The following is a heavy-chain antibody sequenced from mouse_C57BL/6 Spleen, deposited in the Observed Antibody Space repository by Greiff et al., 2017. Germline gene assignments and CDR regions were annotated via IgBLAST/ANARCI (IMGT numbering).Heavy chain of an antibody. V-gene: IGHV1-82*01. CDR1: GYAFSSSW. CDR3: ARSEGSSGPDY. J-gene: IGHJ2*01. CDR2: IYPGDGDT. D-gene: IGHD3-2*02. Sequence: VQLQQSGPELVKPGASVKISCKASGYAFSSSWMNWVKQRPGKGLEWIGRIYPGDGDTNYNGKFKGKATLTADKSSSTAYMQLSSLTSEDSAVYFCARSEGSSGPDYWGQGTTLTVSS.